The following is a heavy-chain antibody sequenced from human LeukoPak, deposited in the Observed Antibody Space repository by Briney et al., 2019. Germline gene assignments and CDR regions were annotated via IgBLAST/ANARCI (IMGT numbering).Heavy chain of an antibody. D-gene: IGHD5-18*01. J-gene: IGHJ3*02. V-gene: IGHV3-21*06. Sequence: GRFTISRDNARNSLYLQMNSLRAEDTAVYYCARESRYGKGAFDIWGQGTMVTVSS. CDR3: ARESRYGKGAFDI.